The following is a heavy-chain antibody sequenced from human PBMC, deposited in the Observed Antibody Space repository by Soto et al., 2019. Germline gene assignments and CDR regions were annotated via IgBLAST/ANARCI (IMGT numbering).Heavy chain of an antibody. CDR3: ARDKNSSNHVPVY. Sequence: ASVKVSCKASGGTFSSYAISWVRQAPGQGLEWMGGIIPIFGTANYAQKFQGRVTITADESTSTAYMELSSLRSEDTAVYYCARDKNSSNHVPVYWGQGNLVTVSS. J-gene: IGHJ4*02. V-gene: IGHV1-69*13. CDR2: IIPIFGTA. CDR1: GGTFSSYA.